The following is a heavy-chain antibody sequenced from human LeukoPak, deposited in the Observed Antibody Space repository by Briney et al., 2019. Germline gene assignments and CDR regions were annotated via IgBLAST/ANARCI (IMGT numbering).Heavy chain of an antibody. D-gene: IGHD5/OR15-5a*01. V-gene: IGHV4-59*12. Sequence: PSETLSLTCVVSGGXISSYYCSWIRQPPGKGLEWIAYIYYRGSTNYNPSLNSRVTMSVDTSKNQFSLQLNSVTAADTAVYYCARKSTPGWFFDLWGRGTLVTVSS. CDR3: ARKSTPGWFFDL. J-gene: IGHJ2*01. CDR1: GGXISSYY. CDR2: IYYRGST.